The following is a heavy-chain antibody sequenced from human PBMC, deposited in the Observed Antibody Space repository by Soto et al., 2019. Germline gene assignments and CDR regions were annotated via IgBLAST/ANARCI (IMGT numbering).Heavy chain of an antibody. V-gene: IGHV3-33*01. Sequence: GGSLRLSCAASGFTFSSYGMHWVRQAPGKGLEWVAVIWYDGSNKYYADSVKGRFTISRDNSKNTLYLQMNSLRAEDTAVYYCARGSRSSLKGGVMWGSSHYFAYWGQGTLVTVFS. CDR3: ARGSRSSLKGGVMWGSSHYFAY. J-gene: IGHJ4*02. CDR2: IWYDGSNK. CDR1: GFTFSSYG. D-gene: IGHD6-6*01.